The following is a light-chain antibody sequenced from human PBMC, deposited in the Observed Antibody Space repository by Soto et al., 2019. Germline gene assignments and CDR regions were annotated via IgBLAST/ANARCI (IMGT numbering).Light chain of an antibody. V-gene: IGLV1-47*02. CDR2: NNN. Sequence: QSVLTQPPSTSGTPGQRVTISCSGSSSNIGSSYVFWFQHLPGTAPKLLMYNNNQRPSGVPDRVSASKSGTSASLAISGLRSEDEADYYCAAWDDRVSGYVFGTGTNVTDL. CDR3: AAWDDRVSGYV. J-gene: IGLJ1*01. CDR1: SSNIGSSY.